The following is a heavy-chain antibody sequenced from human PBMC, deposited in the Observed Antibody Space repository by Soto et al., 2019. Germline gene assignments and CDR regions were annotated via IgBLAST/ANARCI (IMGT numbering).Heavy chain of an antibody. V-gene: IGHV1-69*13. J-gene: IGHJ4*02. Sequence: SVKVSCKASGGTFSSYAISWVRQAPGQGLEWMGGIIPIFGTANYAQKFQGRVTITADESTSTAYMELSSLRSEDTAVYYCARGGQPYFMMTAFDYWGQGTLVTVSS. CDR2: IIPIFGTA. D-gene: IGHD3-16*01. CDR3: ARGGQPYFMMTAFDY. CDR1: GGTFSSYA.